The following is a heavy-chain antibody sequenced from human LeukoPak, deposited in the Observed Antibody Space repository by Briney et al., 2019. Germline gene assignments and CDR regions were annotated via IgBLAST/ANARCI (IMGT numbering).Heavy chain of an antibody. Sequence: PGGSLRLPCAASGFTFSSYAMHWVRQAPGKGLERVPVISYDGSNKYYADSVKGRFTISRDNSKTTLYLQMNSLRAEDTAVYCCARDLPPETGYSSSWIGYWGQGTLVTVSS. D-gene: IGHD6-13*01. CDR2: ISYDGSNK. CDR3: ARDLPPETGYSSSWIGY. V-gene: IGHV3-30-3*01. CDR1: GFTFSSYA. J-gene: IGHJ4*02.